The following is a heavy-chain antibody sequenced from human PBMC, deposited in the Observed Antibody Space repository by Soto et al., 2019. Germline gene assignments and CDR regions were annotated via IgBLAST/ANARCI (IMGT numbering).Heavy chain of an antibody. CDR3: ARALKKGGFGELL. Sequence: SETLSLTCAVYGGSFSGYYWSWIRQPPGKGLEWIGEINHSGSTNYNPSLKSRVTISVDRSKNQCSLKLSSVTAADTAVYYCARALKKGGFGELLWGQGTLVTVSS. CDR2: INHSGST. D-gene: IGHD3-10*01. V-gene: IGHV4-34*01. J-gene: IGHJ4*02. CDR1: GGSFSGYY.